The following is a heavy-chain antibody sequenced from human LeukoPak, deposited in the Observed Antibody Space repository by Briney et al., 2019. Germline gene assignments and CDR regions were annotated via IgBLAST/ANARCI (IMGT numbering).Heavy chain of an antibody. Sequence: GGSLRLSCAASGFTFSSYSMNWVRQAPGKGLEWVSSISSSSSYIYYADSVKGRFTISRDNAKNSLYLQMNGLRAEDTAVYYCARGGLMTTVGYWGQGTLVTVSS. J-gene: IGHJ4*02. V-gene: IGHV3-21*01. CDR1: GFTFSSYS. CDR2: ISSSSSYI. D-gene: IGHD4-23*01. CDR3: ARGGLMTTVGY.